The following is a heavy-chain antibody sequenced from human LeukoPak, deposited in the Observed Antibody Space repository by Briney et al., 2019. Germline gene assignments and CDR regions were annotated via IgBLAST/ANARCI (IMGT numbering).Heavy chain of an antibody. Sequence: ASVKVSCKASGYTFTGYYMHWVRQAPGQGLEWMGWINPNSGGTNYAQKFQGRVTMTRDMSTSTVYMELSSLRSEDTAVYYCARDRRITMTRPDYWGQGTLVTVSS. D-gene: IGHD3-22*01. V-gene: IGHV1-2*02. CDR3: ARDRRITMTRPDY. J-gene: IGHJ4*02. CDR1: GYTFTGYY. CDR2: INPNSGGT.